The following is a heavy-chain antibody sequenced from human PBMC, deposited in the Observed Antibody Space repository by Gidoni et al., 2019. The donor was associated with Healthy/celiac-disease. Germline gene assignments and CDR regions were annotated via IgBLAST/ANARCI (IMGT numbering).Heavy chain of an antibody. CDR1: GFTFSSYA. CDR2: ISGSGGST. CDR3: AAPFSVVVTATS. Sequence: EVQLLESGGGLVQPGGSLGLSCAASGFTFSSYAMSWVRQAPGKGLEWVSAISGSGGSTYYADSVKGRFTISRDNSKNTLYLQMNSLRAEDTAVYYCAAPFSVVVTATSWGQGTLVTVSS. J-gene: IGHJ5*02. D-gene: IGHD2-21*02. V-gene: IGHV3-23*01.